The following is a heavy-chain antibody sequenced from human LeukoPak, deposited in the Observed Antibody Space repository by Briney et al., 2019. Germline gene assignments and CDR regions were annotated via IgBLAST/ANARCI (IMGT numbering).Heavy chain of an antibody. Sequence: SGGSLRLSCAASGFTFSSYWMSWVRQAPGKGLEWVANIEQEGSEKNYVDSVKGRFTISRDNAKNSLYLQMNSLRAEDTAVYYCARRGRIFGVVIIGYFDYWGQGTLVTVSP. CDR2: IEQEGSEK. J-gene: IGHJ4*02. CDR3: ARRGRIFGVVIIGYFDY. D-gene: IGHD3-3*01. V-gene: IGHV3-7*05. CDR1: GFTFSSYW.